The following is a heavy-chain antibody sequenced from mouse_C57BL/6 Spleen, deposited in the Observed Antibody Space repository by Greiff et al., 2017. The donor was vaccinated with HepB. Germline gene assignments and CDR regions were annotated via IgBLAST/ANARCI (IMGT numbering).Heavy chain of an antibody. D-gene: IGHD1-1*01. CDR2: IYPSDSET. CDR3: ARAYGSSYKAMDY. J-gene: IGHJ4*01. CDR1: GYTFTSYW. V-gene: IGHV1-61*01. Sequence: QVQLQQPGAELVRPGSSVKLSCKASGYTFTSYWMDWVKQRPGQGLEWIGNIYPSDSETHYNQKFKDKATLTVDKSSSTAYMQLSSLTSEDAAVYYCARAYGSSYKAMDYWGQRTSVTVSS.